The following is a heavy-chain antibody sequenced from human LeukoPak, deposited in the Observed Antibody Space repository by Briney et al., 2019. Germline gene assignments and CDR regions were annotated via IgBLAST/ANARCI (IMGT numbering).Heavy chain of an antibody. CDR2: ISWNSGSI. CDR3: AKDSHWGPFDYYYGMDV. CDR1: GFTFDDYG. Sequence: PGRSLRLSCAASGFTFDDYGMHWVRQAPGKGLEWVSGISWNSGSIGYADSVKGRFTISRDNAKNSLYLQMNSLRAEDTALYYCAKDSHWGPFDYYYGMDVWGQGTTVTVSS. V-gene: IGHV3-9*01. D-gene: IGHD7-27*01. J-gene: IGHJ6*02.